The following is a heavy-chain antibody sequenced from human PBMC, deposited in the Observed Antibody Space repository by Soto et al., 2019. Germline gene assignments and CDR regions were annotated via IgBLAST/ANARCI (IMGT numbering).Heavy chain of an antibody. CDR2: IKYDGSEN. D-gene: IGHD1-26*01. Sequence: EVQLVESGGGLVQPGDSPRLSCAASGFTFSSYWMSWVRQAPGKGLEWVGNIKYDGSENYYMDSVKGRFTISRDNAKNSLDVQMNSLRVEDTAIYYCARERDGGNYLHGGFDCWGQGTLVAVSS. J-gene: IGHJ4*02. CDR1: GFTFSSYW. CDR3: ARERDGGNYLHGGFDC. V-gene: IGHV3-7*03.